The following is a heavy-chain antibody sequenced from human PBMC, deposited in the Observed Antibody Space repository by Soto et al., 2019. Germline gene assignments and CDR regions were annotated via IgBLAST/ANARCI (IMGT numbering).Heavy chain of an antibody. D-gene: IGHD6-13*01. CDR2: ISGSGYIT. CDR1: GFTFSSYA. V-gene: IGHV3-23*01. Sequence: GGSLRLSCAASGFTFSSYAMSWVRQAPGQGLEWVSAISGSGYITYYADSVKGRFTISRDNSKNTLYLQMKRRRAEATALYYGAKHSSSWYLGAYWGQGTLVPFSS. J-gene: IGHJ4*02. CDR3: AKHSSSWYLGAY.